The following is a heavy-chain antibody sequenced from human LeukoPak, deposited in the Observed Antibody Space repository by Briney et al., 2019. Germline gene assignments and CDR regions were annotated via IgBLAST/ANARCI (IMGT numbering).Heavy chain of an antibody. D-gene: IGHD6-19*01. CDR3: ARDFQWLRAMDV. V-gene: IGHV3-30-3*01. CDR1: GGTFSDYA. J-gene: IGHJ6*02. CDR2: MSYDGSNK. Sequence: SCKASGGTFSDYAMHWVRQAPGKGLEWVAVMSYDGSNKYYADSVKGRFTISRDNSKNTLYVQMNSLRVEDTAVYYCARDFQWLRAMDVWGQGTTVTVSS.